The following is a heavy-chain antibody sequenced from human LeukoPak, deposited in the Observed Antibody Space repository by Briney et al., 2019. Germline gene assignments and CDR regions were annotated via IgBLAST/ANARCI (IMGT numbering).Heavy chain of an antibody. J-gene: IGHJ6*03. CDR2: IIPIFGTA. D-gene: IGHD3-10*01. Sequence: WASVKVSCKASGGTFSSYAISWVRQAPGQGLEWMGGIIPIFGTANYAQKFQGRVTITADKSTSTAYMELSSLRSEDTAVYYCALSYGSGVHRGDYYYYMDVWGKGTTVTVSS. V-gene: IGHV1-69*06. CDR3: ALSYGSGVHRGDYYYYMDV. CDR1: GGTFSSYA.